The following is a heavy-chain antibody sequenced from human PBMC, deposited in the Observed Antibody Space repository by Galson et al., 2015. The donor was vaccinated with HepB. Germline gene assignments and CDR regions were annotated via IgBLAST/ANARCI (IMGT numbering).Heavy chain of an antibody. CDR2: IWYDGSNK. J-gene: IGHJ5*02. V-gene: IGHV3-33*01. Sequence: SLRLSCAASGFTFSSYGMHWVRQAPGKGLEWVAVIWYDGSNKYYADSVKGRFTISRDNSKNTLYLQMNSLRAEDTAVYYCARGRRSFGVAVHVGRWFDPWGRGTLVTVSS. CDR3: ARGRRSFGVAVHVGRWFDP. D-gene: IGHD3-3*01. CDR1: GFTFSSYG.